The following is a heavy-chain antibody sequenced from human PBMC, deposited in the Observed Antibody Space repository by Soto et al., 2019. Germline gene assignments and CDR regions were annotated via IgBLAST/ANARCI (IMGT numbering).Heavy chain of an antibody. CDR3: ARGGSRTKVDY. J-gene: IGHJ4*02. CDR2: MYNSGST. CDR1: GGSITSSGYY. V-gene: IGHV4-31*01. Sequence: QVQLQESGPGLVKPSQTLSLTCTVSGGSITSSGYYWSWIRQHPGEGLEWIGFMYNSGSTSYNPSLKSLVITLVDSSSNLSALNLKAVTAADTAVYYCARGGSRTKVDYWGQGTLVTVSP. D-gene: IGHD3-16*01.